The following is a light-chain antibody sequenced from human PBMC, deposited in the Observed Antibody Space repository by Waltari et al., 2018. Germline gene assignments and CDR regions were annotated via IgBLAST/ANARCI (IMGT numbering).Light chain of an antibody. CDR3: QQYGSSIMYT. CDR1: QSLTKKY. J-gene: IGKJ2*01. CDR2: GAS. V-gene: IGKV3-20*01. Sequence: IVLTQSPGTLSLSPGERATLSCRASQSLTKKYLAWYQQKPGQAPRLLVYGASSRAAGXXXRXXGSGSGTDXXLTISRLEPEDXXXXXCQQYGSSIMYTFGQGTKLEIK.